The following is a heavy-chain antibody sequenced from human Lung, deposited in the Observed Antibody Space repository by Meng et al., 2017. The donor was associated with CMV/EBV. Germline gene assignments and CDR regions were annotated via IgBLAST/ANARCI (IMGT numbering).Heavy chain of an antibody. CDR2: ISAYNGDT. J-gene: IGHJ5*02. Sequence: ASXXVSXKASGYTXTDYGISWVRRAPGQGLEWMGWISAYNGDTNYARNLRGRVTMTTDTSTTTAYMELRSLRSDDTAVYYCARDLQYCGSTSCYDDCFDPWXQGTLVTVSS. D-gene: IGHD2-2*01. CDR1: GYTXTDYG. V-gene: IGHV1-18*01. CDR3: ARDLQYCGSTSCYDDCFDP.